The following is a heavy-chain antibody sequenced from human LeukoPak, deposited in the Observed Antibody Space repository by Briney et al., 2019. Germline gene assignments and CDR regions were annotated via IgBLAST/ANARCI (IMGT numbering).Heavy chain of an antibody. J-gene: IGHJ5*02. Sequence: IFPIFGTANYAQKFEGRVTITTDEYTRTAYMEMSSLRSEDTAVYYCARDPREYCGGDCYVPWGQGTLVTVSS. CDR2: IFPIFGTA. CDR3: ARDPREYCGGDCYVP. V-gene: IGHV1-69*05. D-gene: IGHD2-21*02.